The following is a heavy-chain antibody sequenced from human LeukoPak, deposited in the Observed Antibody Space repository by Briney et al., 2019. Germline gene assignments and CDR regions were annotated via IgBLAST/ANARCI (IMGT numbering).Heavy chain of an antibody. D-gene: IGHD3-9*01. CDR1: GFTFSSYA. CDR2: ISGSGGST. V-gene: IGHV3-23*01. J-gene: IGHJ4*02. Sequence: SGGSLRLSCAASGFTFSSYAMSWVRQAPGKGLEWVSAISGSGGSTYYADSVKGRFTISRDNSKNTLYLQMNSLRAEDTAVYYCAKASYDILTGPAGARGYYFDYWGQGTLVTVSS. CDR3: AKASYDILTGPAGARGYYFDY.